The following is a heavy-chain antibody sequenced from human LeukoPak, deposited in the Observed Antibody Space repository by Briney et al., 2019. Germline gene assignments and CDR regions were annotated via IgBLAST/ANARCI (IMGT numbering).Heavy chain of an antibody. CDR1: GFTFSSYW. J-gene: IGHJ4*02. D-gene: IGHD2-2*01. V-gene: IGHV3-7*01. Sequence: GGSLRLSCAASGFTFSSYWMSWVRQAPGRGLEWVANIKQDGSEKYYVDSVKGRFTISRDNAKNSLYLQMNSLRAEDTAVYYCARAPQYCSSTSCYPYYFDYWGQGTLVTVSS. CDR3: ARAPQYCSSTSCYPYYFDY. CDR2: IKQDGSEK.